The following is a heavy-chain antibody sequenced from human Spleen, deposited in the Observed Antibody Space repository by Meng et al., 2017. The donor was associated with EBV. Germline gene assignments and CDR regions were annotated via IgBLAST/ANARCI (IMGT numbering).Heavy chain of an antibody. CDR1: GFAFSTYS. Sequence: EVQLAESGGGLVKPGGSLSLSCVASGFAFSTYSMIWVRQAPGKGLEWIASISDTSRYIFYADSVKGRFTISRDNAKNSLYPQLNSLRGEDTALYFCANLRGYWGQGTLVTVSS. CDR3: ANLRGY. CDR2: ISDTSRYI. J-gene: IGHJ4*02. V-gene: IGHV3-21*01.